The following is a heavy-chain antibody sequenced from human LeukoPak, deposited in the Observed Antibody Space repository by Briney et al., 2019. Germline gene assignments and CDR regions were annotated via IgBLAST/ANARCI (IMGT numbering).Heavy chain of an antibody. CDR2: ISSGGSTV. V-gene: IGHV3-48*04. D-gene: IGHD1-1*01. CDR3: AGVDGTFSHNFYMDV. Sequence: PGGSLRLSCAGSGISLSDYSLNWVRQAPGKGLEWISFISSGGSTVYYAGSVKGRFTISRDNARNAMYLQMNSLRVDDTAVYFCAGVDGTFSHNFYMDVWGQGTLVTVSS. J-gene: IGHJ4*02. CDR1: GISLSDYS.